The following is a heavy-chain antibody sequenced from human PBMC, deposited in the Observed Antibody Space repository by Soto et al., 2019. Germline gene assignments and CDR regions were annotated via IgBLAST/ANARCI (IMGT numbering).Heavy chain of an antibody. V-gene: IGHV1-8*01. D-gene: IGHD1-26*01. Sequence: APVNVSCKASGYTFTNYDINWVRQATGQGLEWMGWMSPKSGSRGNAQKFQGRVTMTTDSSISTAYMELSGLRSEDTAVYCCARKGRDVYSHYYADGMDGWG. J-gene: IGHJ6*02. CDR1: GYTFTNYD. CDR3: ARKGRDVYSHYYADGMDG. CDR2: MSPKSGSR.